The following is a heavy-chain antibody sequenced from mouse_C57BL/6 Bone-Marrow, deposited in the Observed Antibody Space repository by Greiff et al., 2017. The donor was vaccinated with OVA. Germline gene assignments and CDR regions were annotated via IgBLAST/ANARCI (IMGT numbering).Heavy chain of an antibody. D-gene: IGHD1-1*01. V-gene: IGHV1-81*01. CDR3: ARDPITTVVDY. CDR1: GYTFTSYG. J-gene: IGHJ2*01. CDR2: IYPRSGNT. Sequence: VQLQQSGAELARPGASVKLSCKASGYTFTSYGISWVKQRTGQGLEWIGEIYPRSGNTYYNEKFKGKATLTADKSSSTAYMELRSLTSEDSAVYFCARDPITTVVDYWGQGTTLTVSS.